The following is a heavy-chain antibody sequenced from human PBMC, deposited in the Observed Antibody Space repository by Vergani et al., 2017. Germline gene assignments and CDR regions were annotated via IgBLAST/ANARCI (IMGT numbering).Heavy chain of an antibody. Sequence: QVQLQQWGAGLLKPSETLSLTCAVYGGSFSGYYWSWIRQPPGKGLEWIGEINHSGSTNYNPSLKSRVTISVDTSKNQCSLKLSSVTAADTAVYYCARGRVDTAMDYWGQGTLVTVSS. CDR3: ARGRVDTAMDY. J-gene: IGHJ4*02. D-gene: IGHD5-18*01. CDR1: GGSFSGYY. V-gene: IGHV4-34*01. CDR2: INHSGST.